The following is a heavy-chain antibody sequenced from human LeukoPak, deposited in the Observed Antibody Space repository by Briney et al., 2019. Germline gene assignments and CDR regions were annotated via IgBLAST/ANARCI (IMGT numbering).Heavy chain of an antibody. D-gene: IGHD5-12*01. CDR2: ISSSAGSI. J-gene: IGHJ4*02. Sequence: HPGGSLRLSCAASGFTFSSYEMNWVRQAPGKRLEWVSYISSSAGSIYLADSVKDRFSVSRDNAKNSLYLQMTSLRAEDTGIYYCARVLLSGYDRPIDFWGQGTPVTVSS. V-gene: IGHV3-48*03. CDR1: GFTFSSYE. CDR3: ARVLLSGYDRPIDF.